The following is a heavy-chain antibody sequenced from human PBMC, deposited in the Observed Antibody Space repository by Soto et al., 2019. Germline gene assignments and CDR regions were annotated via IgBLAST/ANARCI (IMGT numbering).Heavy chain of an antibody. V-gene: IGHV3-30-3*01. D-gene: IGHD2-15*01. Sequence: QVQLVESGGGVVQPGRSLRLSCAASGFTFSSYAMHWVRQAPGKGLEWVAVISYDGSNKYYADSVKGRFTISRDNSKKTLDMQMNRLRAEDTAVYYCARVPSSSGRAHFDYWGQGTLVTVSS. CDR2: ISYDGSNK. CDR3: ARVPSSSGRAHFDY. J-gene: IGHJ4*02. CDR1: GFTFSSYA.